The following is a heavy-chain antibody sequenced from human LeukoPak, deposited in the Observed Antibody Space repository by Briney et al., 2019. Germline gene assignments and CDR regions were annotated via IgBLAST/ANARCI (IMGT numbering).Heavy chain of an antibody. J-gene: IGHJ6*02. CDR2: ISYDGSNK. D-gene: IGHD3-3*01. CDR1: GFTFSSYG. CDR3: AKVEYYDFWSGYYSLFHYYYGMDV. V-gene: IGHV3-30*18. Sequence: GGSLRLSCAASGFTFSSYGMHWVRQAPGKGLEWVAVISYDGSNKYYADSVKGRFTISRDNSKNTLYLQMNSLRAEDTAVYYCAKVEYYDFWSGYYSLFHYYYGMDVWGQGTTVTVSS.